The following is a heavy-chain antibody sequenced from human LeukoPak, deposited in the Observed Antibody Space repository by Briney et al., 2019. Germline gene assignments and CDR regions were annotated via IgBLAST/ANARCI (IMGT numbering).Heavy chain of an antibody. CDR1: GFTFSSNW. CDR2: IKQDGSQK. J-gene: IGHJ4*02. V-gene: IGHV3-7*02. CDR3: GRWGYSSGYYYYDY. D-gene: IGHD6-19*01. Sequence: GGSLRLSCAASGFTFSSNWMSWVRQAPGQGLEWVANIKQDGSQKDYVDSVKGRFTISRDNAKNSLYLQMNSLRAEDTAVYYCGRWGYSSGYYYYDYWGQGTLVTVSS.